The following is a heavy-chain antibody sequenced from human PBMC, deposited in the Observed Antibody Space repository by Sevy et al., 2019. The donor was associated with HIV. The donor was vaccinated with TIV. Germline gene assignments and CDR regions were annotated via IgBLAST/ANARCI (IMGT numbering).Heavy chain of an antibody. V-gene: IGHV4-59*13. CDR1: GGSLSSYY. Sequence: KQSQTLSLTCTVSGGSLSSYYWSWIRQPPGKGLEYIGYVHYAGRTDYYPSLTSRVTMSLDTSKTHFSLTLNSVTAADTAVYYCARDYYMNPGNIQHWGQGALVTVSS. CDR2: VHYAGRT. D-gene: IGHD3-22*01. CDR3: ARDYYMNPGNIQH. J-gene: IGHJ1*01.